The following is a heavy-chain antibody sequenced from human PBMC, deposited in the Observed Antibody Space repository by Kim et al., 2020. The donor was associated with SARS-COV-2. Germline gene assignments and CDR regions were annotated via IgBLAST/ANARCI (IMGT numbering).Heavy chain of an antibody. Sequence: GESLKISCKGSGYSFTKYWIGWVRQMPGKGLEWMGIIYPVDSDTRYSPSFQGQVTISVDKSISTAYLQWRSLKASDTAMYYCARDRMYGSGSWVGGDVWGQGTTVTVSS. CDR1: GYSFTKYW. V-gene: IGHV5-51*01. J-gene: IGHJ6*02. D-gene: IGHD3-10*01. CDR3: ARDRMYGSGSWVGGDV. CDR2: IYPVDSDT.